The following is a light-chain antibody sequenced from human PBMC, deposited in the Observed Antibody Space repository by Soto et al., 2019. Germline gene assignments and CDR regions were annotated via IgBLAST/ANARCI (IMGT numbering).Light chain of an antibody. V-gene: IGLV2-14*01. CDR3: TSYIHRRTLVV. CDR1: SIDVGGYNY. Sequence: QSVLTQPASVSGSPGQSITISCTGTSIDVGGYNYVSWYQHHPGKAPKLMIYGVTNRPSGVSIRFSGFKSGNTASLTISGLQPEDEADYYCTSYIHRRTLVVFGGGTKRTVL. J-gene: IGLJ2*01. CDR2: GVT.